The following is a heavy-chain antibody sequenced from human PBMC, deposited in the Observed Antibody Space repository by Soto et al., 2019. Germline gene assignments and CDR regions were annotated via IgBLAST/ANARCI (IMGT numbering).Heavy chain of an antibody. CDR1: EFTFANAW. V-gene: IGHV3-15*01. CDR3: TSLYYGH. Sequence: KTGGSLRLSCAASEFTFANAWISWVRQAPGKGLEWVGRIKSKADGGTTDYAAPVKGRFTISRDESQNTLYLQMNSLKTEDTAVYYCTSLYYGHWGQGTLVTVYS. D-gene: IGHD4-17*01. CDR2: IKSKADGGTT. J-gene: IGHJ4*02.